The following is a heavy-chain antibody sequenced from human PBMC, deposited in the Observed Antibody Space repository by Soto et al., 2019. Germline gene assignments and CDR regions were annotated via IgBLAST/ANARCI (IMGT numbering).Heavy chain of an antibody. V-gene: IGHV3-30*18. CDR2: LSNDGGDK. J-gene: IGHJ3*02. CDR3: AKEFLDSSGFYPRLDALDI. Sequence: QVQLAESGGGVVQPGRSLTITCAASGFTLGTYGMHWVRQDPGKGLEWVAVLSNDGGDKYYSDSVMGRFTISRDNSKNTLFLQMNSLRAEDTAVYFCAKEFLDSSGFYPRLDALDIWGQWTVVTVSS. CDR1: GFTLGTYG. D-gene: IGHD3-22*01.